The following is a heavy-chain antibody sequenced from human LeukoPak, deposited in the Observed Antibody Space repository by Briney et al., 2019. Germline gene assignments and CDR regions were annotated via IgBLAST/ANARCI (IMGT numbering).Heavy chain of an antibody. V-gene: IGHV3-74*01. CDR1: GCTFSKYW. CDR2: TNSDGINT. D-gene: IGHD4-23*01. CDR3: AKDSLNDYGGRFDY. J-gene: IGHJ4*02. Sequence: PGGSLRLSCPASGCTFSKYWKHWVRPAPAKGRVWVSRTNSDGINTSYSDTVKGRFTISRDNAKNTLNLQMNSLRAEDTALYYGAKDSLNDYGGRFDYWGQGTLVTVSS.